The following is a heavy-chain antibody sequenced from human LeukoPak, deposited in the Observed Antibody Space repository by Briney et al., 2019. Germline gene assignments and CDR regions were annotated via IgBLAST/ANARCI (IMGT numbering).Heavy chain of an antibody. Sequence: PGGSLRLSCAASGFTFSSYSMNWVRQAPGKGLEWVSSISSSSSYIYYADSVKGRFTISRDNAKNSLYLQMNSLRAEDTAVYYCARDSMTTVTTGAVLFDYWGQGTLVTVSS. D-gene: IGHD4-17*01. V-gene: IGHV3-21*01. CDR2: ISSSSSYI. CDR1: GFTFSSYS. CDR3: ARDSMTTVTTGAVLFDY. J-gene: IGHJ4*02.